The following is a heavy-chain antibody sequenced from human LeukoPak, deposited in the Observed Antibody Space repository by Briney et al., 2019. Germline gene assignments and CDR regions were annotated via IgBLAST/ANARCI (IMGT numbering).Heavy chain of an antibody. Sequence: SETLSLTCAVYGGSFSGYYWTWIRQPPGKGLEWIGEINHSGITNYNPSLKSRVTISVDTSKDQFSLKLSSVTAADTAVYYCARGEDYYDQWYFDYWGQGTLVTVSS. J-gene: IGHJ4*02. CDR1: GGSFSGYY. D-gene: IGHD3-22*01. CDR2: INHSGIT. V-gene: IGHV4-34*01. CDR3: ARGEDYYDQWYFDY.